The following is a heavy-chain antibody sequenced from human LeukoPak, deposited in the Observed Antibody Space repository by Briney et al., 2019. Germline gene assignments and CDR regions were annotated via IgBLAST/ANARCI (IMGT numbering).Heavy chain of an antibody. J-gene: IGHJ4*02. CDR2: MSYSGTT. V-gene: IGHV4-39*01. D-gene: IGHD3-10*01. CDR1: GGSITDSTYY. CDR3: ANRGIYGYFNY. Sequence: NPSETLSLTCTVTGGSITDSTYYWGWVRQPPGKGLERIGSMSYSGTTYYNPSLKSRVLISADTSKNQFSLRLTSVTAADTAVYYCANRGIYGYFNYWGQGTLVTVSS.